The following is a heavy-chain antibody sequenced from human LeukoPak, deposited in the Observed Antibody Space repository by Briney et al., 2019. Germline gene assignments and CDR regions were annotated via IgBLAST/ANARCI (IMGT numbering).Heavy chain of an antibody. CDR3: ARDYYYDSSGYYYV. J-gene: IGHJ4*02. CDR1: GYTFTGYY. CDR2: INPNSGGT. V-gene: IGHV1-2*06. Sequence: ASVKVSCKASGYTFTGYYMHWVRQAPGQGLEWMGRINPNSGGTNYAQKFQGRVTMTRDTSISTAYMELSRLRSDDTAVYYCARDYYYDSSGYYYVWGQGTLVTVSS. D-gene: IGHD3-22*01.